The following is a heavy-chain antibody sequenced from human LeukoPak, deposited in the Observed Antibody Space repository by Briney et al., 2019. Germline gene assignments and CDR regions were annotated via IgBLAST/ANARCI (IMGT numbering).Heavy chain of an antibody. J-gene: IGHJ5*02. Sequence: GGSLRLSCAASGFRFSDFTMTWVRQAPGKGPEWVSAIGGRGGSTYYADSLGGRFTISRDNSKDMVYLQMNSLKVEDTATYYCGKEGGAWGQGTEVTVSS. CDR1: GFRFSDFT. D-gene: IGHD3-16*01. V-gene: IGHV3-23*01. CDR2: IGGRGGST. CDR3: GKEGGA.